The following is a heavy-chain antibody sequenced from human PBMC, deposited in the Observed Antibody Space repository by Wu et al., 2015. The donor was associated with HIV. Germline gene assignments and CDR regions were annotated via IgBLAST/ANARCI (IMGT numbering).Heavy chain of an antibody. V-gene: IGHV1-69*13. D-gene: IGHD6-19*01. Sequence: QVQLVQSGAEVKKPGSSVKVSCKASGGTFSSYAISWVRQAPGQGLEWMGRIIPIFGTANYAQKFQGRVTITADESTSTAYMELSSLRSEDTAVYYCARDIEYGSGWAEGPRMGRRGAKGTTVHRLL. CDR1: GGTFSSYA. CDR2: IIPIFGTA. CDR3: ARDIEYGSGWAEGPRMGRR. J-gene: IGHJ6*04.